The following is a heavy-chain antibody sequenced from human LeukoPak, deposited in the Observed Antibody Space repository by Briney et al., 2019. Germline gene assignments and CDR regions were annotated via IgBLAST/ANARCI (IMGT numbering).Heavy chain of an antibody. CDR2: INPSGTNT. Sequence: ASVTVSCKASGYTFTSYYMHWVRQAPGQGLEWMGLINPSGTNTNYAQTFQGRVTMTRDTSTSTVYMELSSLRSVDTAVYYCARELSGGYFDYWGQGTLVTVSS. CDR3: ARELSGGYFDY. V-gene: IGHV1-46*01. CDR1: GYTFTSYY. J-gene: IGHJ4*02. D-gene: IGHD7-27*01.